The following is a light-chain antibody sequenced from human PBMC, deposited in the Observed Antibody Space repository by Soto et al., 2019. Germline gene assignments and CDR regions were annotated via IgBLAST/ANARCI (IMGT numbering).Light chain of an antibody. V-gene: IGKV3-20*01. Sequence: EIVLTQSPGSLSLSPGERATLSCRASQSVDSRFFAWYQQRPGQAPRLLIYGASRRATGIPYRFTGSGSGTDFTLTISGLEPEDFALYYCQQYDSSVTFGLGTKVEIK. J-gene: IGKJ1*01. CDR1: QSVDSRF. CDR3: QQYDSSVT. CDR2: GAS.